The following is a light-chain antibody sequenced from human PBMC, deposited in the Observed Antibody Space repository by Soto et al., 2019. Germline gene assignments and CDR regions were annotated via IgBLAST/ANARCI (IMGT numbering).Light chain of an antibody. Sequence: AIQMTQSPSSLSASVGDIVTITCRASPAIRNDLGWYQQKPGKAPKLLIYAASNLQSGVPSRFSGGRSGTDFTLTISSLQPEDFATYYCLQDSNYPLTFGPGTKVDI. CDR2: AAS. CDR3: LQDSNYPLT. V-gene: IGKV1-6*01. J-gene: IGKJ3*01. CDR1: PAIRND.